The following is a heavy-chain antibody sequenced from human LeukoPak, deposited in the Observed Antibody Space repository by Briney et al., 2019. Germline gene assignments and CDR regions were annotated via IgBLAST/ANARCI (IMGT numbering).Heavy chain of an antibody. D-gene: IGHD1-26*01. V-gene: IGHV3-53*01. CDR3: ARGTVGGSYFDY. J-gene: IGHJ4*02. CDR2: IYSDGSP. Sequence: GGSLRLSCAASGLAVSSNCMSWVRQAPGKGLEWVSVIYSDGSPNYADSVKGRFTISRDTSKNTLYLQMNSLRAEDTAVYYCARGTVGGSYFDYWGQGTLVTVSS. CDR1: GLAVSSNC.